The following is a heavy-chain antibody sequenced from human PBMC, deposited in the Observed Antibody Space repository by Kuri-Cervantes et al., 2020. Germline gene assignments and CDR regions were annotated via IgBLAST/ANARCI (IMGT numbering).Heavy chain of an antibody. J-gene: IGHJ4*02. CDR3: AKDIPGGLGGFDY. Sequence: SLKISCAASGFTFDDYAMHWVRQAPGKGPEWVSGISWNSGSIGYADSVKGRFTISRDNAKNSLYLQMNSLRAEDTALYYCAKDIPGGLGGFDYWGQGTLVTVSS. CDR2: ISWNSGSI. CDR1: GFTFDDYA. D-gene: IGHD6-19*01. V-gene: IGHV3-9*01.